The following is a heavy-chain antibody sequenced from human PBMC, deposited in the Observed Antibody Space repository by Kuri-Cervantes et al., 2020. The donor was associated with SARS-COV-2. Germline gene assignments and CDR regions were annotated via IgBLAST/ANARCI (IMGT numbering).Heavy chain of an antibody. J-gene: IGHJ4*02. CDR2: IIPIFGTA. V-gene: IGHV1-69*13. Sequence: SVKVSCKASGYTFTSYGISWVRQAPGQGLEWMGGIIPIFGTANYAQKFQGRVTITADESTSTAYMELSSLRSEDTAVYYCARDYYDSSGYYIFDYWGQGTLVTVSS. D-gene: IGHD3-22*01. CDR1: GYTFTSYG. CDR3: ARDYYDSSGYYIFDY.